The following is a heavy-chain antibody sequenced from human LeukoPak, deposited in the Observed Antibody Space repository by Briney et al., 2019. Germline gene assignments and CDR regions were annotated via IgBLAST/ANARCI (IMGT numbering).Heavy chain of an antibody. CDR2: FDSENNKM. Sequence: ASVNVSCKLSVYSLTHLSIHWVREAPGEGLEWMGGFDSENNKMVYSQKFQGRVTMTEDTSADTAYMELTSLRSEDTAVYFCATDRVYRSSGRSWGFFDYWGQGTLVIVSS. V-gene: IGHV1-24*01. J-gene: IGHJ4*02. CDR1: VYSLTHLS. CDR3: ATDRVYRSSGRSWGFFDY. D-gene: IGHD6-19*01.